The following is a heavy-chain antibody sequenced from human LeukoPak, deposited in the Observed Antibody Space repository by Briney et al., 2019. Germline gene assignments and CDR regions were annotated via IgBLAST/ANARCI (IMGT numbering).Heavy chain of an antibody. CDR2: ISYDGSNK. V-gene: IGHV3-30*18. Sequence: GGSLRLSCAASGFTFSSYGMHWVRQAPGKGLEWVVVISYDGSNKYYADSVKGRFTISRDNSKNTLYLQMNSLRAEDTAVYYCAKAPYYYDSSGGHYFDYWGQGTLVTVSS. CDR1: GFTFSSYG. CDR3: AKAPYYYDSSGGHYFDY. J-gene: IGHJ4*02. D-gene: IGHD3-22*01.